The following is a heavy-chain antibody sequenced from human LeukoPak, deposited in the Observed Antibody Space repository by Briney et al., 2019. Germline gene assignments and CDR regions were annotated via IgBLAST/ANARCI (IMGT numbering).Heavy chain of an antibody. D-gene: IGHD2-21*01. CDR1: GFTFSSYG. V-gene: IGHV3-30*02. CDR3: AKESRTYCGGPSDY. J-gene: IGHJ4*02. Sequence: GGSLRLSCAASGFTFSSYGMHWVRQAPGKGLEWVAFIRYDGSNKYYADSVKGRFTISRDNSKNTLYLQMNSLRAEDTAIYYCAKESRTYCGGPSDYWGQGTLVTVSP. CDR2: IRYDGSNK.